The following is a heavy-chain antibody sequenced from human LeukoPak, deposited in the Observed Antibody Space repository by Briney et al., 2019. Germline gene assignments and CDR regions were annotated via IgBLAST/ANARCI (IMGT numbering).Heavy chain of an antibody. V-gene: IGHV3-21*01. CDR1: GFTFSSYS. Sequence: GGSLRLSCAASGFTFSSYSMNWVRQAPGKGLEWVSSISSSSSYIYYADSVKGRFTISRDNAKNSLYLQMNSLRAEDTAVYYCTREQDREAAATVVGDYWGQGTLVTVSS. J-gene: IGHJ4*02. CDR2: ISSSSSYI. D-gene: IGHD4-23*01. CDR3: TREQDREAAATVVGDY.